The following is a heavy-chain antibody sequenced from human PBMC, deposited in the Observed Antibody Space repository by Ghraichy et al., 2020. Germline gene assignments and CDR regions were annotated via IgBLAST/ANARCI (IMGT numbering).Heavy chain of an antibody. V-gene: IGHV4-30-4*01. Sequence: SETLSLTCNVSGGSLTSGTYCWSWIRQAPGLGLEWIGYIHHSGTTSYSPSLKSRLTISVDTSNNQFSLKLTSVTAADTAVYYCASVGAYDFGAWDAFDIWGLGTMVTVSS. CDR3: ASVGAYDFGAWDAFDI. J-gene: IGHJ3*02. CDR2: IHHSGTT. CDR1: GGSLTSGTYC. D-gene: IGHD4-17*01.